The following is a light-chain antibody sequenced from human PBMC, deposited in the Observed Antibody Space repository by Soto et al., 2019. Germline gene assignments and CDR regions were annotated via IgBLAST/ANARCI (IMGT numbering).Light chain of an antibody. V-gene: IGLV7-46*01. Sequence: QTVVTQEPSLTVSPGGTVTLTCGSSTGAVTSNHHPYWFQQKAGQAPRTLIYDTSNKHSWTPARFSGSLLGDKAALTLSGXXXXXXAQYYCLLSYNAARVFGGGTKL. CDR3: LLSYNAARV. CDR1: TGAVTSNHH. CDR2: DTS. J-gene: IGLJ2*01.